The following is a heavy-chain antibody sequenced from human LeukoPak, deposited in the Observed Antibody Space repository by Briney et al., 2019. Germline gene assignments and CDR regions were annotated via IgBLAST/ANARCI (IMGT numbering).Heavy chain of an antibody. D-gene: IGHD6-13*01. V-gene: IGHV1-2*06. Sequence: ASVQVSCKASGYTFIAHFIHWMRQAPGQGLEWMGQINSNGGGEKYSPKFQGRITVLRDTSINTIYLDLTSLTSDDTAVYYCARSYSKGNWFDPWGQGTLVTVSS. CDR1: GYTFIAHF. CDR3: ARSYSKGNWFDP. CDR2: INSNGGGE. J-gene: IGHJ5*02.